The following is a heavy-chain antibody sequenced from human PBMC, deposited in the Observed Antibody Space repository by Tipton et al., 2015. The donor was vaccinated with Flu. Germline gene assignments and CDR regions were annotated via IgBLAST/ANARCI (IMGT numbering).Heavy chain of an antibody. CDR3: ARGRLYYESSGYPPYYSDY. CDR2: IYYYGSNK. J-gene: IGHJ4*02. CDR1: GFTFNNYG. D-gene: IGHD3-22*01. Sequence: SLRLSCAASGFTFNNYGLHWVRQAPGKGLEWVAAIYYYGSNKYYADSVIGRFTISRDNSNNTLYLQVDRLRAGDTAVYYCARGRLYYESSGYPPYYSDYWGQGTLVSVSS. V-gene: IGHV3-33*01.